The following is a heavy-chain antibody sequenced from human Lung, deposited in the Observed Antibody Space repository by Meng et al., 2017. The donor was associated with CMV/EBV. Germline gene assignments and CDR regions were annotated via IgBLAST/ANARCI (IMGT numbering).Heavy chain of an antibody. CDR3: ARVRGSSWPNLFDP. CDR1: GFTFSDYY. Sequence: GGSXTLSCVASGFTFSDYYMTWIRQAPGKGLEWVSHISYSGSPIYYADSVKGRFTISRDNGKNSLFLQMNSLRAEDTAVYYCARVRGSSWPNLFDPWGQGXLVTVSS. J-gene: IGHJ5*02. V-gene: IGHV3-11*04. D-gene: IGHD6-13*01. CDR2: ISYSGSPI.